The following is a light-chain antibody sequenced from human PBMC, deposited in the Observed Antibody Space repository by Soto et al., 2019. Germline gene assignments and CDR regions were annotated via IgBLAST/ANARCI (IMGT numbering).Light chain of an antibody. Sequence: VLTQSPATLSLSPGERATLSCRASQSIATYLAWYQQKPGQAHRLLIFDASTSATGIPARFSGRGSGTDFALTISSLEPAGFAAYDCHQRRRWPPTCGHGTKVDIK. CDR2: DAS. V-gene: IGKV3-11*01. CDR3: HQRRRWPPT. CDR1: QSIATY. J-gene: IGKJ1*01.